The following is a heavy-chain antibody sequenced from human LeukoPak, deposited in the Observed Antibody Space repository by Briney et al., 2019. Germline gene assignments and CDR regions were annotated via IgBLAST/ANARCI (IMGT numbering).Heavy chain of an antibody. CDR1: GGSISSSNYY. Sequence: PSETLSLTCTVSGGSISSSNYYWGWIRQPPGKGLEWIGSIYYSGSTYYNPSLKSRVTISVDTSKNQFSLKLSSVTAADTAVYYRARDPVQLGAFDIWGQGTMVTVSS. V-gene: IGHV4-39*07. CDR2: IYYSGST. CDR3: ARDPVQLGAFDI. D-gene: IGHD2-2*01. J-gene: IGHJ3*02.